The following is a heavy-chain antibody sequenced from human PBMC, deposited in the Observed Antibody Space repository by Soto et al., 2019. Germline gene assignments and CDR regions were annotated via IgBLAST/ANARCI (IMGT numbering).Heavy chain of an antibody. D-gene: IGHD3-3*01. CDR1: GGSISSGGYS. CDR2: IYHSGST. Sequence: PSETLSLTCAVSGGSISSGGYSWSWIRQPPGKGLEWIAYIYHSGSTYYNPSLKSRVTISVDRSKNQFSLKLSSVTAADTAVYYCARAVHDFWSGLYNWFDPWGQGTLVTVSS. V-gene: IGHV4-30-2*01. J-gene: IGHJ5*02. CDR3: ARAVHDFWSGLYNWFDP.